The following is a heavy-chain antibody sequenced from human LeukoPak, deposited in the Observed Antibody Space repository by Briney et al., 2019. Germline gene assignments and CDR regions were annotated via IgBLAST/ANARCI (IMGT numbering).Heavy chain of an antibody. D-gene: IGHD4-23*01. CDR1: GYTFTGYY. Sequence: ASVKVSCKASGYTFTGYYMHWVRQAPGQGLEWMGWINPNSGGTNYAQKFQGRVTMTRDTSISTAYMELSRLRSDDTAVYYCARGLGVTVVTQVIYGYWGQGTLVTVSS. CDR3: ARGLGVTVVTQVIYGY. V-gene: IGHV1-2*02. CDR2: INPNSGGT. J-gene: IGHJ4*02.